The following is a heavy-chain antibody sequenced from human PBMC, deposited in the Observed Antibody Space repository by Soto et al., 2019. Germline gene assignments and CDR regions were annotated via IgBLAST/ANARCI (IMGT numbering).Heavy chain of an antibody. CDR1: GGSFSGDY. D-gene: IGHD1-26*01. J-gene: IGHJ4*02. CDR2: INHSGST. Sequence: QVQLQQWGAGLLKPSETLSLTCAVYGGSFSGDYCSWIRLPPGKGLAWIGEINHSGSTNYNPSLKSRVTISVDTSKNQFSLKLSSVTAADTAVYYCARPRLGLTVGFDYWGQGTLVTVSS. V-gene: IGHV4-34*01. CDR3: ARPRLGLTVGFDY.